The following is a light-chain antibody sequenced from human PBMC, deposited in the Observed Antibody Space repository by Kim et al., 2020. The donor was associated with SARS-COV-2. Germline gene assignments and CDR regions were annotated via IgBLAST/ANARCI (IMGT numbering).Light chain of an antibody. CDR2: GKN. V-gene: IGLV3-19*01. CDR1: SLRSYY. J-gene: IGLJ2*01. Sequence: SSELTQDPAVYVALGQTVRITCQGDSLRSYYASWYQQKPGQAPVLVIYGKNNRPSGIPDRFSGSSSGNTASLTITGAQAEDEADYYCNYRDSSGNHYVVFGGGTADRP. CDR3: NYRDSSGNHYVV.